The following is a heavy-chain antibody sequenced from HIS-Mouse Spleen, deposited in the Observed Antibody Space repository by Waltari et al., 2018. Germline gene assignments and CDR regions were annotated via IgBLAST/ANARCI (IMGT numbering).Heavy chain of an antibody. J-gene: IGHJ4*02. CDR3: ASRKLYSGSYYFDY. V-gene: IGHV3-53*01. CDR2: IYSGGST. Sequence: EVQLVESGGGLIQPGGSLRLSCAASGFTVSSNYMSWVRQAPGKGLEWVSVIYSGGSTYSADSVKGRFTISRDNSKNTLYLQMNSLRAEDTAVYYCASRKLYSGSYYFDYWGQGTLVTVSS. CDR1: GFTVSSNY. D-gene: IGHD1-26*01.